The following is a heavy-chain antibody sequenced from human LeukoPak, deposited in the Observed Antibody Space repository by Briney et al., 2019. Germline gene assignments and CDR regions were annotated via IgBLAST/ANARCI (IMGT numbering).Heavy chain of an antibody. V-gene: IGHV3-23*01. Sequence: GGSLRLSCAASGFTFSSYAMSWVRQAPGKGPEWVSSISGSGITTNYADSVKGRFTISREYSNNTLYLQMSSLRAEDTAINYCAKETALVGGHAAIFDHWGQGTLVTVSS. D-gene: IGHD3-3*01. CDR3: AKETALVGGHAAIFDH. CDR2: ISGSGITT. CDR1: GFTFSSYA. J-gene: IGHJ4*02.